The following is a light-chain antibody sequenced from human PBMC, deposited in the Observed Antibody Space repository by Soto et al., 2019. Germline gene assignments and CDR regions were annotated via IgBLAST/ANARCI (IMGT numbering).Light chain of an antibody. CDR3: QKYGSSPIN. CDR1: QTVSSSY. J-gene: IGKJ5*01. Sequence: EIVLTQSPGTLSLSPGERVTLSCRASQTVSSSYLAWYQQKPGQAPRLLIYGASSRATGIPDRFSGSGSGTDFTLTISRLEPEDFAVYYCQKYGSSPINCGQGTRREIK. CDR2: GAS. V-gene: IGKV3-20*01.